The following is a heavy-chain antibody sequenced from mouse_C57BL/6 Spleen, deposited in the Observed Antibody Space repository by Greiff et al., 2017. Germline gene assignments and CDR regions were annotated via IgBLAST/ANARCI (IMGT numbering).Heavy chain of an antibody. J-gene: IGHJ4*01. D-gene: IGHD3-1*01. CDR3: TRWALYYAMDY. CDR2: IDPETGGT. Sequence: QVQLQQSGAELVRPGASVTLSCKASGYTFTDYEMHWVKQTPVHGLEWIGAIDPETGGTAYNQKFKGKAILTADKSSSTAYMELRSLTSEDSAVYYCTRWALYYAMDYWGQGNSVTVSS. CDR1: GYTFTDYE. V-gene: IGHV1-15*01.